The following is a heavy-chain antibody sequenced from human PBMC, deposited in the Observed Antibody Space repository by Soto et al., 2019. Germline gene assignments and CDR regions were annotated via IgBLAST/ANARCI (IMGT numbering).Heavy chain of an antibody. V-gene: IGHV4-30-4*01. CDR1: GGSISSGDYY. CDR2: IYYSGST. Sequence: PSETLSLTCTVSGGSISSGDYYWSWIRQPPGKGLEWIGYIYYSGSTYYNPSLKSRVTLSVDTSKNQFSLKLSSVTAADTAVYYCARDYMVRGNYGMDVWGQGTTVTVSS. J-gene: IGHJ6*02. CDR3: ARDYMVRGNYGMDV. D-gene: IGHD3-10*01.